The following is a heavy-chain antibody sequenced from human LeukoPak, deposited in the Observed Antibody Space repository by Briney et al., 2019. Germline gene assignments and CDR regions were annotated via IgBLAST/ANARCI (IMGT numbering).Heavy chain of an antibody. V-gene: IGHV4-39*07. CDR3: AREYSSSRYDY. CDR1: GGSISSSGYY. J-gene: IGHJ4*02. D-gene: IGHD6-13*01. CDR2: VYYSGTT. Sequence: PSETLSLTCSVSGGSISSSGYYWGWIRQPPGKGLEWIGSVYYSGTTYYNPSLKSRVIISVDTSKNQFSLRLSSVTAADTAIYYCAREYSSSRYDYWGQGTPVSASS.